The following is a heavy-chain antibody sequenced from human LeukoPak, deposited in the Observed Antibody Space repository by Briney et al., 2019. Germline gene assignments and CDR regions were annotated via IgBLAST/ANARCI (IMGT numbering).Heavy chain of an antibody. Sequence: SETLSLTCTVSGGSISSSSYYWGWIRQPPGKGLEWIGSIYYSGSTYYNPSLKSRVTISVGTSKNQFSLKLSSVTAADTAVYFCARGGELEMNSWGQGTLVTVSS. V-gene: IGHV4-39*01. D-gene: IGHD1-1*01. CDR1: GGSISSSSYY. CDR3: ARGGELEMNS. CDR2: IYYSGST. J-gene: IGHJ5*02.